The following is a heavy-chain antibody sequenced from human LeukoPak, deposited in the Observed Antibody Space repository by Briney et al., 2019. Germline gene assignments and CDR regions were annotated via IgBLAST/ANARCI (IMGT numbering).Heavy chain of an antibody. CDR3: ARGAMFYGFWSGYYVRKVPPPDY. V-gene: IGHV4-34*01. CDR2: INHGGST. J-gene: IGHJ4*02. D-gene: IGHD3-3*01. CDR1: GGSFSGYY. Sequence: SETLSLTCAVYGGSFSGYYWSWIRQPPGKGLEWIGEINHGGSTNYNPSLKSRVTISVDTSKNQFSLKLSSVTAADTAVYYCARGAMFYGFWSGYYVRKVPPPDYWGQGTLVTVSS.